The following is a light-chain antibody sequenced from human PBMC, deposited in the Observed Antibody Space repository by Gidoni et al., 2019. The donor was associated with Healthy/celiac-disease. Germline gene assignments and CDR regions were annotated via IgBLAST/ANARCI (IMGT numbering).Light chain of an antibody. CDR3: QQYNSYSGT. Sequence: DIQITQSPSTLSASVGDRVTITCRASQSISSWLAWYQPKPGKAPKLLIYDASSLESGVPSRFSGSGSGTEFTLTISSLQPDDFATYYCQQYNSYSGTFGQGTKVEIK. J-gene: IGKJ1*01. V-gene: IGKV1-5*01. CDR2: DAS. CDR1: QSISSW.